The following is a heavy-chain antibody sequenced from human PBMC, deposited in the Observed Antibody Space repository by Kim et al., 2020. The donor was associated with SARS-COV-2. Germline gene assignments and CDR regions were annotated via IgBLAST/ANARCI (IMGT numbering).Heavy chain of an antibody. CDR3: TAGLWFGEPSPSDY. Sequence: YAAPVKGRLTISRDASKNTLYLQMNSLKTEDTAVYYCTAGLWFGEPSPSDYWGQGTLVTVSS. D-gene: IGHD3-10*01. V-gene: IGHV3-15*01. J-gene: IGHJ4*02.